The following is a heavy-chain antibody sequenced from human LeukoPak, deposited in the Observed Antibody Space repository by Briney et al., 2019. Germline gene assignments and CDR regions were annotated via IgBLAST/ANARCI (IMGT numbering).Heavy chain of an antibody. V-gene: IGHV1-2*02. Sequence: ASVKVSCKASGYTFTGYYMHWVRQVPGQGLEWMGWINPNSGGTNYAQKFQGRVTMTRDTSISTAYMELSRLRSDDTAVYYCARVRGSGYSSSWSNYWGQGTLVTVSS. CDR3: ARVRGSGYSSSWSNY. D-gene: IGHD6-13*01. J-gene: IGHJ4*02. CDR1: GYTFTGYY. CDR2: INPNSGGT.